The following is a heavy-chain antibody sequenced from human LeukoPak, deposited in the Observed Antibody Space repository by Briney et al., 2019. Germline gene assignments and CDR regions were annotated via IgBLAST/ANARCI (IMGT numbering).Heavy chain of an antibody. CDR1: GGSISSYY. V-gene: IGHV4-4*09. J-gene: IGHJ4*02. CDR2: IHTSGSSTSGST. Sequence: SETLSLTCTVSGGSISSYYWSWIRQPPGEGLEWIGYIHTSGSSTSGSTNSNPSLKSRVTISVDTSKNQFSLKMSSVTAADTAVYYCARHGDGYNFLFDLDYWGQGTLVTVSS. CDR3: ARHGDGYNFLFDLDY. D-gene: IGHD5-24*01.